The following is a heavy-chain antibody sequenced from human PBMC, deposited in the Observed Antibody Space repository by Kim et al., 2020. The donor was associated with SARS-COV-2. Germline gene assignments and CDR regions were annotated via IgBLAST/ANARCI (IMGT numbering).Heavy chain of an antibody. J-gene: IGHJ4*02. CDR3: ARDLGRGDYYLDY. Sequence: KISGKFHDRVTITRDPSVSTVYLELKRLSSEDTAVYFCARDLGRGDYYLDYWGQGTLVTVSS. D-gene: IGHD3-3*01. V-gene: IGHV1-3*01.